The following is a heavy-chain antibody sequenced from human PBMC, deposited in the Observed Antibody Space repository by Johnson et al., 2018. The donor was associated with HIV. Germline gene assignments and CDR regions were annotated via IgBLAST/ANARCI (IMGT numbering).Heavy chain of an antibody. CDR1: GFTFSRKA. V-gene: IGHV3-30*18. CDR2: IWYDGSNK. D-gene: IGHD6-13*01. CDR3: AKSERAAAVPDAFDI. Sequence: QVQLVESGGGVVQPGRSLRLSCAASGFTFSRKAMHWVRHTPGKGLEWVAVIWYDGSNKYYADSVKGRFTISRDNSKNTLYLQMNSLRAEDTAVYYCAKSERAAAVPDAFDIWGQGTMVTVS. J-gene: IGHJ3*02.